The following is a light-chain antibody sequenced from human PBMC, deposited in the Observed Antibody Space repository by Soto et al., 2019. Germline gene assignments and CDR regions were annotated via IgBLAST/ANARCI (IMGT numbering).Light chain of an antibody. CDR2: EGS. V-gene: IGLV2-23*01. CDR3: CSYAGSSTVV. J-gene: IGLJ2*01. Sequence: QSALTQPAFVPGSPGQSITISCTGTSSDVGSYNLVSWYQQHPGKAPKLMIYEGSKRPSGVSKRFSGSKSGNTASLTISGLQAEDEADYYCCSYAGSSTVVFGGGTKLTVL. CDR1: SSDVGSYNL.